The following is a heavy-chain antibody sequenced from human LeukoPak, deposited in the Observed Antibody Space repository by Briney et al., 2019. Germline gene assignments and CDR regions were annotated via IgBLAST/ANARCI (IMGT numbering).Heavy chain of an antibody. V-gene: IGHV5-10-1*01. CDR1: GYDFTNYW. CDR2: IDSWDSYT. J-gene: IGHJ5*02. Sequence: GESLKISCQGSGYDFTNYWISWVRQMPGKGLEWMWGIDSWDSYTSYRPAFQGHVTLSAYKSVSTAYLQWNNLKSSNTAMYFCARHAWYCRGGSCYTGWFDPWGQGTLVSVSS. D-gene: IGHD2-15*01. CDR3: ARHAWYCRGGSCYTGWFDP.